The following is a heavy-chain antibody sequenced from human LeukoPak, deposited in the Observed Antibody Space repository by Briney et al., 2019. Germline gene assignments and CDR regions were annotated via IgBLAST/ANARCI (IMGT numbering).Heavy chain of an antibody. CDR1: GFTFSSYA. CDR2: ISYDGSNK. Sequence: GGSLRLSCAASGFTFSSYAMHWVRQAPGKGLEWVALISYDGSNKYYADSVKGRFTISRDNSKNTLYLQMNSLRVEDTAVYYCARDGEYSSGWSGYFDYWGQGTLVTVSS. V-gene: IGHV3-30-3*01. CDR3: ARDGEYSSGWSGYFDY. D-gene: IGHD6-19*01. J-gene: IGHJ4*02.